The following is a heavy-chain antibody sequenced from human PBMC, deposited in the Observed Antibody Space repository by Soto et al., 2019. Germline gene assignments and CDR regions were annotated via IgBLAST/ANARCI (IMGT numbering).Heavy chain of an antibody. CDR3: ASLYSGSYYFDY. CDR2: ISSSSSYI. CDR1: GFTFSSYS. Sequence: GGSLRLSCAASGFTFSSYSMNWVRQAPGKGLEWVSSISSSSSYIYYADSVKGRFTISRDNAKNSLYLQMNSLRAEDTAVYYCASLYSGSYYFDYWGQGTLVTVSS. V-gene: IGHV3-21*01. J-gene: IGHJ4*02. D-gene: IGHD1-26*01.